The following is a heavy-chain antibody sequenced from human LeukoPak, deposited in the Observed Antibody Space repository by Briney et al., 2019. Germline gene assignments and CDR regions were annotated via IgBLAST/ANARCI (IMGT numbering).Heavy chain of an antibody. CDR2: INPNSGGT. D-gene: IGHD5-24*01. J-gene: IGHJ6*03. Sequence: GASVKVSCKASGYTFTGYYMHWVRQAPGQGLEWMGWINPNSGGTNYAQKFQGRVTMTRDTSISTAHMELSRLRSDDTAVYYCARVKRSRDGYNPYMDVWGKGTTVTVSS. CDR1: GYTFTGYY. CDR3: ARVKRSRDGYNPYMDV. V-gene: IGHV1-2*02.